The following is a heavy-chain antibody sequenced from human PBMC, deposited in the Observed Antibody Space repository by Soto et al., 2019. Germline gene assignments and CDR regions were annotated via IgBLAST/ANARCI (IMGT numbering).Heavy chain of an antibody. Sequence: EVQLVESGGRVVRPGESLRLSCAGSGFTFDDYGMSWVRQVPGKGLEWVSSINWHGGNTGYADSVKGRFTISRDNAKNSLYLQINSLRAEDTALYYCARDREYSTAWGVVGADYWGQGTLVTVSS. CDR2: INWHGGNT. CDR1: GFTFDDYG. J-gene: IGHJ4*02. CDR3: ARDREYSTAWGVVGADY. V-gene: IGHV3-20*04. D-gene: IGHD6-19*01.